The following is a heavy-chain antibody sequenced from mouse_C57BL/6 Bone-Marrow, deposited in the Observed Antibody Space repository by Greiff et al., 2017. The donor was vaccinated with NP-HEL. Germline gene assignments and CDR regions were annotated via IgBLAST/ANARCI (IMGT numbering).Heavy chain of an antibody. CDR1: GYTFTSYW. CDR3: EKWGVLWFPYIDY. Sequence: VQLQQPGAELVRPGSSVKLSCKASGYTFTSYWMHWVKQRPIQGLEWIGNIDPSDSETHYNQKFKDKATLTVDKSSSTAYMQLSSLTSEDSAVYDCEKWGVLWFPYIDYWGQGTTLTVTS. D-gene: IGHD2-2*01. J-gene: IGHJ2*01. CDR2: IDPSDSET. V-gene: IGHV1-52*01.